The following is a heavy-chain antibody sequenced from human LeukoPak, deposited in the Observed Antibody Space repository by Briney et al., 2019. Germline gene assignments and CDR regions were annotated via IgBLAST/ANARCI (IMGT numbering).Heavy chain of an antibody. Sequence: GGSLRLSCAASGLTFSTFGMSWIRHSPGKGREWVSGISGSASGHIPNYADSVKGRFTISRDNYKNTLYLQMNSLRVEDTAVYYCANHRSAFEFWGQGTLVTVSS. CDR1: GLTFSTFG. D-gene: IGHD3-10*01. CDR3: ANHRSAFEF. J-gene: IGHJ4*02. V-gene: IGHV3-23*01. CDR2: ISGSASGH.